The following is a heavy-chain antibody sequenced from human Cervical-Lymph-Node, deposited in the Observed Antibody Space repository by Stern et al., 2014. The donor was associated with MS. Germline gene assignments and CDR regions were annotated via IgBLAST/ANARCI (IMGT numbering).Heavy chain of an antibody. Sequence: VQLVQSGAEMKKPGESLTISCKGSGYSFTLYWIGWGRQMPGKGLGWMGIIYPVDSDPRYSPSFQGQLTISANKSISTAYLQWSSLKASDTAMYYCAALLRGSYFNWGQGTLVTVSS. CDR3: AALLRGSYFN. CDR1: GYSFTLYW. J-gene: IGHJ4*02. V-gene: IGHV5-51*01. CDR2: IYPVDSDP. D-gene: IGHD1-26*01.